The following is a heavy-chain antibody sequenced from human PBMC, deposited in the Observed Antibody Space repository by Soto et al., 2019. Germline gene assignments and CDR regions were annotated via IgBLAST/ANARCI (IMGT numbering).Heavy chain of an antibody. D-gene: IGHD6-13*01. CDR3: ARDHGQQLAGRFDY. CDR2: LSYDGSNK. J-gene: IGHJ4*02. V-gene: IGHV3-30-3*01. CDR1: GFTFSSYA. Sequence: QVQLVESGGGVVQPGRSLRLSCAASGFTFSSYAMHWVRQAPGKGLEWVAVLSYDGSNKYYAESVKGRFTISRDNSKNTLYLQMNSLRAEDTAVYYCARDHGQQLAGRFDYLGQGTLVTVSS.